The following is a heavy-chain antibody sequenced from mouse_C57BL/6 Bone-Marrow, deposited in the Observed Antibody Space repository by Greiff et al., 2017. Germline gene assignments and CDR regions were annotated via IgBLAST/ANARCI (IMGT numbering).Heavy chain of an antibody. V-gene: IGHV5-4*01. CDR2: ISDGGSYT. CDR3: ARDPTGTSL. J-gene: IGHJ3*01. D-gene: IGHD4-1*02. Sequence: EVQLVESGGGLVKPGGSLKLSCAASGFTFSSYAMSWVRQTPEKRLEWVATISDGGSYTYYPDNVKGRFTISRDNAKNNLYLQMSHLKSEDTAMYYCARDPTGTSLWGQGTLVTVSA. CDR1: GFTFSSYA.